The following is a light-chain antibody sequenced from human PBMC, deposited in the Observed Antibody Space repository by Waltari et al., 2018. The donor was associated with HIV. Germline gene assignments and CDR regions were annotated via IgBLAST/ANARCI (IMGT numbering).Light chain of an antibody. CDR3: SSYTSSSTLSYV. CDR1: SSDVGGYNY. Sequence: QSALPQPASVSGSPGQSITISCTGTSSDVGGYNYVSCYQQHPGKAPKLMIYEVSNRPSGVSNRFSGSKSGNTASLTISGLQAEDEADYYCSSYTSSSTLSYVFGTGTKVTVL. CDR2: EVS. J-gene: IGLJ1*01. V-gene: IGLV2-14*01.